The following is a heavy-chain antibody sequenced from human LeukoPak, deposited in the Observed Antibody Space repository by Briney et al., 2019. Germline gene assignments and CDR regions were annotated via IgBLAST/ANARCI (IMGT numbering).Heavy chain of an antibody. Sequence: PGGSPRLSCAASGFTFSSYAMSWVRQAPGKGLEWVSAIGGSGGSTYYADSVKGRFTISRDNSKNTLYLQMNSLRAEDTAVYYCALSPYYYDSSGYYVYWGQGTLVTVSS. CDR3: ALSPYYYDSSGYYVY. J-gene: IGHJ4*02. CDR2: IGGSGGST. V-gene: IGHV3-23*01. CDR1: GFTFSSYA. D-gene: IGHD3-22*01.